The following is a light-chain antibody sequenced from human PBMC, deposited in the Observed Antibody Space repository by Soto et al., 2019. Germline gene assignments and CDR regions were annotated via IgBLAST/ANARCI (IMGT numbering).Light chain of an antibody. CDR1: SCDVGGYNY. CDR3: SSYTSSGTYV. Sequence: QSALAQPASVSGSPGQSITISCTGTSCDVGGYNYVSWYQQHPGKAPKVMIYDASNRPSGVSNRFSGSKSGNTVSLTISRLQAEDEADYFCSSYTSSGTYVFGTGTKVTVL. CDR2: DAS. V-gene: IGLV2-14*01. J-gene: IGLJ1*01.